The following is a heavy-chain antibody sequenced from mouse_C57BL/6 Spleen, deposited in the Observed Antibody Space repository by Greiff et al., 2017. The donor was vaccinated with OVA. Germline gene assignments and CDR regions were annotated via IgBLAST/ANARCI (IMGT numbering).Heavy chain of an antibody. CDR1: GFSLTSYG. D-gene: IGHD1-1*01. J-gene: IGHJ4*01. V-gene: IGHV2-2*01. Sequence: VKLQQSGPGLVQPSQSLSITCTVSGFSLTSYGVHWVRQSPGKGLEWLGVIWSGGSTDYNAAFISRLSISKDNSKSQVFFKMNSLQADDTAIYYCARNSYYYGSSYYAMDYWGQGTSVTVSS. CDR2: IWSGGST. CDR3: ARNSYYYGSSYYAMDY.